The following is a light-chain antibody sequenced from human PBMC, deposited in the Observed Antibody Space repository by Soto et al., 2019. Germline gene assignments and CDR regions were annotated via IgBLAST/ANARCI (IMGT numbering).Light chain of an antibody. CDR2: GAS. CDR3: QQYNNWPPDRP. J-gene: IGKJ1*01. Sequence: EIVMTQSPATLSVSPGERATLSCRASQSVGSNLAWYQQKPGQAPRLLIYGASTRATGIPARFSGSGSGTEFTLTISRLQSEDFAIYFCQQYNNWPPDRPFGQGNKVEIK. V-gene: IGKV3-15*01. CDR1: QSVGSN.